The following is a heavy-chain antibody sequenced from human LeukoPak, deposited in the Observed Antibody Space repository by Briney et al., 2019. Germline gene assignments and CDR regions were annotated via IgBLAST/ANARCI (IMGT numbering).Heavy chain of an antibody. CDR3: AKGWEPYRFHY. J-gene: IGHJ4*02. D-gene: IGHD1-26*01. Sequence: GGSLRLSCAASGFTFSDYAMNWVRQAPGKGLEWVSTISGSGGTTYYADSVKGRFTISRDNSKNTLYLQMNSLVAEDTAIYYCAKGWEPYRFHYWGQGILVTVSS. CDR2: ISGSGGTT. V-gene: IGHV3-23*01. CDR1: GFTFSDYA.